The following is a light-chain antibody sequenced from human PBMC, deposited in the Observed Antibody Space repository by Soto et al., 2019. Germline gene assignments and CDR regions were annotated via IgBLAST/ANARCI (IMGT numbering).Light chain of an antibody. CDR3: SSYTTSSTGV. CDR2: EVS. Sequence: QSALTQPASVSGSPGQSITISCTGTSSDVGGYKYVSWYQQHPGKAPKLMIYEVSNRPSGVSNRFSGSKSGNTASLTISGLQAEDEADYYGSSYTTSSTGVFGGGTKVTVL. J-gene: IGLJ3*02. V-gene: IGLV2-14*01. CDR1: SSDVGGYKY.